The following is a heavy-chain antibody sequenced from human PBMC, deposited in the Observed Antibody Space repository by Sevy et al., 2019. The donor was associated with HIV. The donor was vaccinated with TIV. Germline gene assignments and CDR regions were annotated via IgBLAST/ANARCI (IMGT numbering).Heavy chain of an antibody. J-gene: IGHJ5*02. CDR2: INSAGT. V-gene: IGHV1-2*02. Sequence: ASVKVSCKTSGSTFSDDYIHWVRQAPGERLEWMGWINSAGTNYAETFQGRVTMTRDASITTAYMELNSLRSDDTATYYCATSANLDTSWFDPWVQRVVVTVSS. CDR1: GSTFSDDY. D-gene: IGHD1-1*01. CDR3: ATSANLDTSWFDP.